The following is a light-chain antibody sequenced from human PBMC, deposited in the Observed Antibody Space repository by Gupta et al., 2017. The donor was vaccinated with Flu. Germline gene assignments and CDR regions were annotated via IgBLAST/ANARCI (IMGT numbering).Light chain of an antibody. J-gene: IGKJ1*01. V-gene: IGKV2-28*01. CDR3: MQSLQPSWT. CDR2: LGS. Sequence: VTPGDPASISCMSSQSLLHSNGYTYLECSLVKPVQFPQLPIYLGSNRASGVPHMFSCSGSRTDFTLKISIVDAEDFGVYYGMQSLQPSWTFGQGTKVEI. CDR1: QSLLHSNGYTY.